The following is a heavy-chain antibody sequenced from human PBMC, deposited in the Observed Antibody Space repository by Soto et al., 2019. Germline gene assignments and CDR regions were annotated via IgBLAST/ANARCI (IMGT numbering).Heavy chain of an antibody. V-gene: IGHV1-2*02. D-gene: IGHD5-12*01. CDR1: GYTFTDYY. Sequence: QVQLVQSGAEVRKPGASVKVSCKASGYTFTDYYMHWVRQAPGQGLEWMGWINPKSGDSNYAQKFQGRVTITRDTSISTAYMELDSLRSDDTAVYYCARRGDGFKYDSWGQGTMVTVSS. J-gene: IGHJ3*02. CDR3: ARRGDGFKYDS. CDR2: INPKSGDS.